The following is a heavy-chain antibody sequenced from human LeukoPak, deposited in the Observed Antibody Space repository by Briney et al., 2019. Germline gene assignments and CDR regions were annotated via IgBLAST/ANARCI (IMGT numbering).Heavy chain of an antibody. D-gene: IGHD3-3*01. Sequence: GGSLRLSWAASGFDFSSNWMHWVRHAPGQGRVWVSRIKGDGISTNYADSVKGRFTISRDIAKNTLYLQMNSLRAEDTGVYYCAKDHYWSIDYWGRGTLVTVSS. CDR3: AKDHYWSIDY. V-gene: IGHV3-74*01. J-gene: IGHJ4*02. CDR1: GFDFSSNW. CDR2: IKGDGIST.